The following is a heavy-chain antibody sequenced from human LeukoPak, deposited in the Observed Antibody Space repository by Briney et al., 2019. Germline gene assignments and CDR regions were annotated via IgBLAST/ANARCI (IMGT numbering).Heavy chain of an antibody. CDR2: ISGRSGIT. Sequence: PGGSLRLSCEASGFTFISYGVHWVRQAPGKGLEWVSAISGRSGITYYADSVKGRFTISRDNSMNTLYLQMNSLRADDTALYYCAKTTPVQSDSWTAGLDSWGQGTLVTVSS. V-gene: IGHV3-23*01. D-gene: IGHD3/OR15-3a*01. J-gene: IGHJ4*02. CDR3: AKTTPVQSDSWTAGLDS. CDR1: GFTFISYG.